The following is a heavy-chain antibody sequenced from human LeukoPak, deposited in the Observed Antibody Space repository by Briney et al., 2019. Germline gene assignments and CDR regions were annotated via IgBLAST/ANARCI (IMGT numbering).Heavy chain of an antibody. J-gene: IGHJ4*02. Sequence: ASVKVSCKASGYTFTGYYMHWVRQAPGQGLEWMGWINPNSGGTNYAQKFQGRVTMTRDTSISTAYMELSGLRSDDTAVYHCARRAKSSSFDYWGQGTLVTVSS. CDR2: INPNSGGT. CDR1: GYTFTGYY. D-gene: IGHD6-13*01. V-gene: IGHV1-2*02. CDR3: ARRAKSSSFDY.